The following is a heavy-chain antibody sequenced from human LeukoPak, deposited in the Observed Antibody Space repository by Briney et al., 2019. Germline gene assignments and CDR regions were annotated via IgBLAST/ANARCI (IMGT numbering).Heavy chain of an antibody. V-gene: IGHV3-74*01. CDR2: INSDGGST. Sequence: GGSLRLSCAASGFTFSSYWMHWVREAPGKGLVCVSRINSDGGSTTYADSVKCRFTISRENDKNTLYLQMNSLRAEDTAVYYCVRGGVYSNSNSDYWGQGTLVTVSS. CDR3: VRGGVYSNSNSDY. D-gene: IGHD4-11*01. CDR1: GFTFSSYW. J-gene: IGHJ4*02.